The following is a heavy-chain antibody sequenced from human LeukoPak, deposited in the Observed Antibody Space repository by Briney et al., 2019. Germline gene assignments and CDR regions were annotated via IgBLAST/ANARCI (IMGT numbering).Heavy chain of an antibody. J-gene: IGHJ5*02. V-gene: IGHV3-11*01. CDR1: GFTFSGYY. Sequence: GGSLRLSCAASGFTFSGYYISWIRQAPGKGLEWVSYISSSGSTIYYADSVKGRFTISRDNAKSSLYLQMNSLRAEDTAVYYCARDQGGYCSGGTCSLNLWGQGTLVTVSS. CDR2: ISSSGSTI. D-gene: IGHD2-15*01. CDR3: ARDQGGYCSGGTCSLNL.